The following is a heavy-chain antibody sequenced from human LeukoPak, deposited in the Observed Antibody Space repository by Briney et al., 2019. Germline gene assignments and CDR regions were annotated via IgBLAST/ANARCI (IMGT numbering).Heavy chain of an antibody. CDR3: AKEEYSSSGTDWFDP. V-gene: IGHV3-23*01. D-gene: IGHD6-13*01. J-gene: IGHJ5*02. CDR2: ISGSGGST. CDR1: GFTFSSYA. Sequence: SGGSLRLSCAPSGFTFSSYAMSCVRRAPGKGLEWVSDISGSGGSTYYADSVRGRFTISRDNSKNTLYLQMNSLRAEDTAVYYCAKEEYSSSGTDWFDPWGQGTLVTVSS.